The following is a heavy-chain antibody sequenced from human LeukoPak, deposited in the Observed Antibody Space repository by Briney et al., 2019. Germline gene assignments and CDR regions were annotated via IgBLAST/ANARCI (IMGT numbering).Heavy chain of an antibody. J-gene: IGHJ4*02. CDR2: IYYSGST. CDR3: ARQVLRYSSSWYRYYFDY. Sequence: SETLSLTCTVSGGSISSYYWSWIRQPPGKGLEWIGYIYYSGSTNYNPSLKSRVTISADTSKNQFSLKLSSVTAADTAVYYCARQVLRYSSSWYRYYFDYWGQGTLVTVSS. D-gene: IGHD6-13*01. V-gene: IGHV4-59*08. CDR1: GGSISSYY.